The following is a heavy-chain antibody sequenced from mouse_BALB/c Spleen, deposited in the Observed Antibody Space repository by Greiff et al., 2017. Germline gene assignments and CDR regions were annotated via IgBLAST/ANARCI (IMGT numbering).Heavy chain of an antibody. CDR1: GYSFTSDYV. J-gene: IGHJ4*01. V-gene: IGHV3-2*02. CDR3: AILGSYAMDY. CDR2: ISYSGST. Sequence: EVQRVESGPGLVKPSQSLSLTCTVTGYSFTSDYVWYWSRQGPGNQLEWMGYISYSGSTSYNPSLKSRNSITRDTSKNQFFLQLNSVTTEDTATYYCAILGSYAMDYWGQGTSVTVSS. D-gene: IGHD4-1*01.